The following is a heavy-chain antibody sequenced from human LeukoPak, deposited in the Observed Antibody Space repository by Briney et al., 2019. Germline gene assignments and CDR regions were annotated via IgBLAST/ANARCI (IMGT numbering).Heavy chain of an antibody. V-gene: IGHV1-18*01. CDR1: GYIFTSYA. Sequence: ASVKVSCKPSGYIFTSYAISWVRQAPGQGLEWMGWISAYSGNTDSAQNLQGRLTMTTDTSTSTAYMELRSLRSDDTAVYYCARATGFGSGIAGARGAPKYYFDYWGQGTLVTVSS. CDR2: ISAYSGNT. D-gene: IGHD6-13*01. CDR3: ARATGFGSGIAGARGAPKYYFDY. J-gene: IGHJ4*02.